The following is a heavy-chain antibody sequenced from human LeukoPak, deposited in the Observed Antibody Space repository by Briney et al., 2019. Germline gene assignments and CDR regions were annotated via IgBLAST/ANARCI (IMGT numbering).Heavy chain of an antibody. CDR2: IRSKAYGGTS. J-gene: IGHJ4*02. D-gene: IGHD5-24*01. Sequence: GGSLRLSCTASGFTFGVYDVRWVRQVPGRGLEWVVFIRSKAYGGTSEYAASVKGRFTISRDDSKSIAYLQMNSLKTEDTAVYYCTRDYGGYKGDYWGQGTLVTVSS. CDR1: GFTFGVYD. CDR3: TRDYGGYKGDY. V-gene: IGHV3-49*04.